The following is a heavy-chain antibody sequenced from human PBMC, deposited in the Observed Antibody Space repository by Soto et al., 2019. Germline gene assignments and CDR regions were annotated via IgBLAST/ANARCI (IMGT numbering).Heavy chain of an antibody. J-gene: IGHJ4*02. CDR3: ARVGGSGSYFDY. V-gene: IGHV3-7*01. CDR1: GFTFSSYL. Sequence: GGSLRLSCAASGFTFSSYLMSWVRQSPGKGLEWVANIKQDGSEKYYVDSVKGRFTISRDNAKNSLYLQMNSLRAEDTAVYYCARVGGSGSYFDYWGQGTLVTVSS. CDR2: IKQDGSEK. D-gene: IGHD3-10*01.